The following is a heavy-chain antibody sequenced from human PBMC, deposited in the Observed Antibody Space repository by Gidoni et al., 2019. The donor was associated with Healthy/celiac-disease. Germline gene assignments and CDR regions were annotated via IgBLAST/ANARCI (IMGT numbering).Heavy chain of an antibody. Sequence: EVQLVESGGGLVKPGGSLRLSCAASGFTFSSYSMNWVRQAPGKGLEWVSSISSSSSYIYYADSVKGRFTISRDNAKNSLYLQMNSLRAEDTAVYYCARASGYSSSWYPFDYWGQGTLVTVSS. CDR3: ARASGYSSSWYPFDY. J-gene: IGHJ4*02. CDR2: ISSSSSYI. V-gene: IGHV3-21*01. CDR1: GFTFSSYS. D-gene: IGHD6-13*01.